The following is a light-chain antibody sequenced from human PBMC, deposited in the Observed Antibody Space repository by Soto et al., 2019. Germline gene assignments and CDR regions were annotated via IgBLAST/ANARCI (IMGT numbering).Light chain of an antibody. CDR1: SFDVDDYNS. Sequence: QSVLTQPASVSGSPGQSITISCTGTSFDVDDYNSVSWYQQPPGKAPKPIIYEVNNRPSGVSNRFSGSNSDNTASLTISGLQAEDEADYYCSLYTTSSTPSYVFGTGTKVTVL. J-gene: IGLJ1*01. CDR3: SLYTTSSTPSYV. CDR2: EVN. V-gene: IGLV2-14*01.